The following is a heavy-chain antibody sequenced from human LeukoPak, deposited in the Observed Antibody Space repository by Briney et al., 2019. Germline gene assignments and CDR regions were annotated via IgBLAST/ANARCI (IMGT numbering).Heavy chain of an antibody. CDR2: IWYDGSNK. D-gene: IGHD3-22*01. J-gene: IGHJ6*03. CDR1: GFTFSSYD. Sequence: GGSLRLSCAASGFTFSSYDMHWVRQAPGKGLEWVTVIWYDGSNKYYADSVKGRFTISRDNSKNTLYLQMNSLRAEDTAVYYCARDRNLWGYDSSGYYLNYMDVWGKGTTVTVSS. V-gene: IGHV3-33*01. CDR3: ARDRNLWGYDSSGYYLNYMDV.